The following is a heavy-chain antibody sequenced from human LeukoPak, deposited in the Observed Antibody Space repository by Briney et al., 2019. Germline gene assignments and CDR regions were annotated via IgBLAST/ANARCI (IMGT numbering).Heavy chain of an antibody. CDR2: INPNSGGT. Sequence: GASVKVSCKASGYTFTGYYMHWVRQAPGQGLEWMGWINPNSGGTNYAQKFQGRVTMTRVTSISTAYMELSRLRSDDTAVYYCARDVAGTAEPFDYWGQGTLVTVSS. V-gene: IGHV1-2*02. J-gene: IGHJ4*02. CDR3: ARDVAGTAEPFDY. CDR1: GYTFTGYY. D-gene: IGHD6-19*01.